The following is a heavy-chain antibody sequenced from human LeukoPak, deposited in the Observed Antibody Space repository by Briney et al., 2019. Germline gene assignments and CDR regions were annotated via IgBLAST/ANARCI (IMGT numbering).Heavy chain of an antibody. CDR3: ARGLFRLVVAARKPYFDY. J-gene: IGHJ4*02. CDR2: INHSGST. V-gene: IGHV4-34*01. CDR1: GGSFSGYY. D-gene: IGHD2-15*01. Sequence: PSETLSLTCAVYGGSFSGYYWSWIRQPPGKGLEWIGEINHSGSTNYNPSLKSRVTISVDTSKNQFSLKLSSVTAADMAVYYCARGLFRLVVAARKPYFDYWGQGTLVTVSS.